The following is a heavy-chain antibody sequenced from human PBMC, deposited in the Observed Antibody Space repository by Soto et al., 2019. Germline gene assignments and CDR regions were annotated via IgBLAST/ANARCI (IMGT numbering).Heavy chain of an antibody. Sequence: PSETLSLTCTVSGGSISSGDYYWSWIRQPPGKGLEWIGYIYYSGSTYYNPSLKSRVTISVDTSKNQFSLKLSSVTAADTAVYYCAREYYYDSSGYYSWGQGTLVTVSS. CDR3: AREYYYDSSGYYS. D-gene: IGHD3-22*01. J-gene: IGHJ4*02. CDR1: GGSISSGDYY. V-gene: IGHV4-30-4*01. CDR2: IYYSGST.